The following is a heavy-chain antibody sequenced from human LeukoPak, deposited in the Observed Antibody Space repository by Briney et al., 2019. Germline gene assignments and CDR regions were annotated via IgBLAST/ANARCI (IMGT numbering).Heavy chain of an antibody. CDR1: GFTFDDYA. CDR2: ISWNSGSI. CDR3: AKDSGGDSYGSGYFDY. V-gene: IGHV3-9*01. Sequence: PGRSLRLSCAASGFTFDDYAMHWVRQAPGKGLEGVSGISWNSGSIGYADSVKGRFTISRDNAKNSLYLQMNSLRAEDTALYYCAKDSGGDSYGSGYFDYWGQGTLVTVSS. D-gene: IGHD5-18*01. J-gene: IGHJ4*02.